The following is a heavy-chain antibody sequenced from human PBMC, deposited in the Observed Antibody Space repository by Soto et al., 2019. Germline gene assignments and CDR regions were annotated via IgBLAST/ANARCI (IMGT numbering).Heavy chain of an antibody. J-gene: IGHJ4*02. D-gene: IGHD5-12*01. Sequence: SETLSLTCTVSGGSIGSQYWTWVRQSPGKGLEWIGHLHFRGYTNYNPSLQSRVTISSARSTNQVSLDLNSVTTADTAMYYCARIEMASIKWGRGTLVTVSS. CDR2: LHFRGYT. CDR1: GGSIGSQY. CDR3: ARIEMASIK. V-gene: IGHV4-4*08.